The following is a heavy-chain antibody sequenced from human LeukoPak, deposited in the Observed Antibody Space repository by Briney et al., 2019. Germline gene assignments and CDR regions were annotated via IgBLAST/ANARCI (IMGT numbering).Heavy chain of an antibody. J-gene: IGHJ4*02. CDR3: ARSYEHDYGDYAASPAY. V-gene: IGHV1-69*13. Sequence: SVKVSCKASGGTFSSYAISWVRQAPGQGLEWMGGIIPIFGTANYAQKFQGRVTITADESTSTAYMELSSLRSEDTAVYYCARSYEHDYGDYAASPAYWGQGTLVTVSS. D-gene: IGHD4-17*01. CDR1: GGTFSSYA. CDR2: IIPIFGTA.